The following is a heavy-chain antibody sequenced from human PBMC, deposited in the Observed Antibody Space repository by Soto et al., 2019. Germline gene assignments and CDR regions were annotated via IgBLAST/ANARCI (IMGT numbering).Heavy chain of an antibody. V-gene: IGHV4-61*01. CDR2: IYYSGST. Sequence: QVQLQESGPGLVKPSETLSLTCTVSGGSVSSGSYYWSWIRQPPGKVLEWIGYIYYSGSTNYNPSLKSLVTISVDTSKNQFSLKLSSVTAADTAVYYCARDIPALIAAAGTGDLYGMDVWGQGTTVTVSS. CDR1: GGSVSSGSYY. CDR3: ARDIPALIAAAGTGDLYGMDV. J-gene: IGHJ6*02. D-gene: IGHD6-13*01.